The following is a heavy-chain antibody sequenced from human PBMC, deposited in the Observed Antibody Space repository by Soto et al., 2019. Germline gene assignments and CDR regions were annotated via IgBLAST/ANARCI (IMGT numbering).Heavy chain of an antibody. CDR2: IYYSGST. CDR1: GGSISSYY. CDR3: AREKDIRSPYDAFDI. V-gene: IGHV4-59*01. Sequence: SETLSLTCTVSGGSISSYYWSWIRQPPGKGLEWIGYIYYSGSTNLNPSLKSRVTISVDTSKNQFSLKLSSVTAADTAVYYCAREKDIRSPYDAFDIWGQGTMVTVSS. J-gene: IGHJ3*02. D-gene: IGHD2-15*01.